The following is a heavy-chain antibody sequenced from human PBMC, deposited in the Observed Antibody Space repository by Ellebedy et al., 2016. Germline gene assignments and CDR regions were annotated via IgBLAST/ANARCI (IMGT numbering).Heavy chain of an antibody. V-gene: IGHV3-30-3*01. D-gene: IGHD3-10*01. J-gene: IGHJ4*02. Sequence: SCKASGFTFSSYAMHWVRQAPGKGLEWVAVISSDGSSEYYADSVKGRFTISRDNSKNTLFLQMNSLRVEDTAVYYCARGGRRWGQGTLVTVSS. CDR3: ARGGRR. CDR2: ISSDGSSE. CDR1: GFTFSSYA.